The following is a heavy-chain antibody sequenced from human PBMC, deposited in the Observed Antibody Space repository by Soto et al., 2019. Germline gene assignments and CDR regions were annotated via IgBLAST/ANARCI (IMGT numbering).Heavy chain of an antibody. CDR1: GPSFSDANYY. CDR2: FYYDGRT. D-gene: IGHD2-21*01. Sequence: SETLSLTCLVSGPSFSDANYYWVWIRQPPGEGLEWIGSFYYDGRTYYNSSLKSRVTISVDTSKNHFSLMLTSVTAADTAVYYCARRSHIVVAQTWGQGTLVTVSS. J-gene: IGHJ4*02. CDR3: ARRSHIVVAQT. V-gene: IGHV4-39*02.